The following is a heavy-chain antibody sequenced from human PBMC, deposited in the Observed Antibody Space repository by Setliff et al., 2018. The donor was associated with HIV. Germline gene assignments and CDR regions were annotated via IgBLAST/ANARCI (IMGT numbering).Heavy chain of an antibody. V-gene: IGHV4-39*01. CDR2: IDYSGNT. Sequence: SETLSLTCSVSGGSIRSGSYYWDWIRQPPGKGLEWIGGIDYSGNTHYNPSLKSRVTISVDTSKNQFSLRLSSVTVADTAVYYCASGQWLEHAFDIWGQGTVVTVSS. J-gene: IGHJ3*02. CDR3: ASGQWLEHAFDI. CDR1: GGSIRSGSYY. D-gene: IGHD6-19*01.